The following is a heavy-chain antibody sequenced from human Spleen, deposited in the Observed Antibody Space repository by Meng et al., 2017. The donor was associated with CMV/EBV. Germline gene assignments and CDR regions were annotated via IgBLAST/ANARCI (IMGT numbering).Heavy chain of an antibody. CDR3: ARGISMIVGEGLYHWFDP. Sequence: ASVKVSCKASGYTFTSYEINWVRQATGQGLEWMGWMNPNSGNTGYAQKFKGRVTITRNTSINTAHMELSSLRSEDTAVYYCARGISMIVGEGLYHWFDPWGQGTLVTVSS. V-gene: IGHV1-8*03. J-gene: IGHJ5*02. CDR1: GYTFTSYE. D-gene: IGHD3-22*01. CDR2: MNPNSGNT.